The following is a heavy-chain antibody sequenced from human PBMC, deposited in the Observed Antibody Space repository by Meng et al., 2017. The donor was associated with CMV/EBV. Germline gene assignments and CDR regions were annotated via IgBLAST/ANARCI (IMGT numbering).Heavy chain of an antibody. D-gene: IGHD1-1*01. CDR3: AKPGPTTDYLDL. Sequence: SGAAFGCIFSNFGMNWVRQAPGKGLEWVALISYDGSDQNYEESVRGRFTISRDNSKNTLDLEMNSLRPEDTAVYYCAKPGPTTDYLDLWGQGTLVTVSS. V-gene: IGHV3-30*18. J-gene: IGHJ4*02. CDR2: ISYDGSDQ. CDR1: GCIFSNFG.